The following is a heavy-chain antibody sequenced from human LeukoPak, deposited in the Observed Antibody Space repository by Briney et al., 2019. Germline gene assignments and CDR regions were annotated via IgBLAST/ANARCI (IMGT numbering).Heavy chain of an antibody. CDR3: ARASRYFDWLSTTEFDY. J-gene: IGHJ4*02. V-gene: IGHV3-21*01. CDR1: GFTFSSYS. CDR2: ISSSSSYI. Sequence: PGGSLRLSCAASGFTFSSYSMTWVRQAPGKGLEWVSSISSSSSYIYYADSVKGRFTISRDNAKNSLYLQMNSLRAEDTAVYYCARASRYFDWLSTTEFDYWGQGTLVTVSS. D-gene: IGHD3-9*01.